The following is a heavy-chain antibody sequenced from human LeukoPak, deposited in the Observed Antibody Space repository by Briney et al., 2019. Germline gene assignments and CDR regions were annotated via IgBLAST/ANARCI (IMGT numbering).Heavy chain of an antibody. CDR3: ARGRVGYYFDY. CDR1: GYSFTDYY. V-gene: IGHV1-2*02. CDR2: INPNTGGT. D-gene: IGHD6-25*01. J-gene: IGHJ4*02. Sequence: GAPVKVSCKASGYSFTDYYMHWVRQAPGQGLEWMGWINPNTGGTNYAQNFQGMVTMTRDASITTAYMDLSRLRSDDTAVYYCARGRVGYYFDYWGQGTLVTVSS.